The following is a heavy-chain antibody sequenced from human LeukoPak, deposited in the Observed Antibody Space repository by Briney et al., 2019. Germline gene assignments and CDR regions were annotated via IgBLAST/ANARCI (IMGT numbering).Heavy chain of an antibody. CDR1: GGTFSSYA. Sequence: SVKVSCKASGGTFSSYAISWVRQAPGQGLEWMGRIIPIFGTANYAQKFQGRVTITTDESTSTAYMELSSLRSEDTAVYYCARVMEQWLVQGEFDYWGQGTLVTVSS. J-gene: IGHJ4*02. CDR3: ARVMEQWLVQGEFDY. CDR2: IIPIFGTA. V-gene: IGHV1-69*05. D-gene: IGHD6-19*01.